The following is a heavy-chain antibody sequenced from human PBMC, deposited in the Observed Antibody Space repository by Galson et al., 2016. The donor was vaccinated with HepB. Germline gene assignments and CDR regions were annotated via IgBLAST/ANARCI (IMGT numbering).Heavy chain of an antibody. J-gene: IGHJ4*02. V-gene: IGHV3-7*04. CDR3: ARAQWILARRAAYFDY. D-gene: IGHD5-18*01. CDR2: IKQDGSEK. CDR1: GLPFSNYW. Sequence: SLRLSCAASGLPFSNYWMNWARQAPGKGLEWVANIKQDGSEKYYVDSVKGRFTISRDNARNSMYLQMNSLRADDTAVYYCARAQWILARRAAYFDYWGQGILVTVSP.